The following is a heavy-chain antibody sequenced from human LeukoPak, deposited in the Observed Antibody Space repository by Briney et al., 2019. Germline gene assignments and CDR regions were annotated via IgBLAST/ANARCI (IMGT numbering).Heavy chain of an antibody. CDR1: GGSFSSYY. Sequence: SETLSLTCAVYGGSFSSYYWSWIRQPPGKGLEWIGYIYYSGSTNYNPSLKSRVTISVDTSKNQFSLKLSSVTAADTAVYYCARHSDYVGDSSLDTDAFDVWGRGTMVTVSS. J-gene: IGHJ3*01. V-gene: IGHV4-59*01. CDR2: IYYSGST. D-gene: IGHD4-23*01. CDR3: ARHSDYVGDSSLDTDAFDV.